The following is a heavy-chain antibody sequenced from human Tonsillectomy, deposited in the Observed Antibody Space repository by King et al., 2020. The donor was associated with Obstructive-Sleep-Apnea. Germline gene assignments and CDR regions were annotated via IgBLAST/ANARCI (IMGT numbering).Heavy chain of an antibody. CDR2: INPSGGST. CDR1: GYTFTSYY. Sequence: VQLVESGAEVKKPGASVKVSCKASGYTFTSYYMHWVRQAPGQGLEWMGIINPSGGSTRHAQKFQGIVTMTRDTSTSTVSMELSSLRSEDTAVYYCARGGYYDFWSGYYDYWGQGTLVTVSS. J-gene: IGHJ4*02. CDR3: ARGGYYDFWSGYYDY. V-gene: IGHV1-46*01. D-gene: IGHD3-3*01.